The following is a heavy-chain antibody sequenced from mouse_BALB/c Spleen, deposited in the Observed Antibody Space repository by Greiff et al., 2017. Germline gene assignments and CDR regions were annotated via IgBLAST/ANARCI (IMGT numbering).Heavy chain of an antibody. CDR2: ISSGGSYT. V-gene: IGHV5-6*01. CDR3: ARHDYYFDY. CDR1: GFTFSSYG. J-gene: IGHJ2*01. Sequence: EVQGVESGGDLVKPGGSLKLSCAASGFTFSSYGMSWVRQTPDKRLEWVATISSGGSYTYYPDSVKGRFTISRDNAKNTLYLQMSSLKSEDTAMYYCARHDYYFDYWGQGTTLTVAS. D-gene: IGHD2-13*01.